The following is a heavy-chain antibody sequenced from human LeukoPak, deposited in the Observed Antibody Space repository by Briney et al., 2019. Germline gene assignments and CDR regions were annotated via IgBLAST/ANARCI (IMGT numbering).Heavy chain of an antibody. J-gene: IGHJ6*03. CDR2: IIPIFGTV. D-gene: IGHD2-15*01. Sequence: SVKVSCKASGGTFSSYAISWVRQAPGQGLEWMGGIIPIFGTVNYAQKFQGRVTITTDESTSTAYMELSSLRSEDTAVYYCAIDPGERLGYCSGGSCFYYYMDVWGKGTTVTVSS. CDR1: GGTFSSYA. V-gene: IGHV1-69*05. CDR3: AIDPGERLGYCSGGSCFYYYMDV.